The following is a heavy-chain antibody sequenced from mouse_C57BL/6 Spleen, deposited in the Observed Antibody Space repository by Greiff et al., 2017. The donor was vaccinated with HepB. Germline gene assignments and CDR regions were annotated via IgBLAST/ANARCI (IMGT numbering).Heavy chain of an antibody. V-gene: IGHV7-4*01. Sequence: EVMLVESGGGLVQPGASLRLSCAASGFTFTDYYMSWVRQPPGKAPEWLALIRNKANGYTTEYTASVKGRFTISRDNSQNILYLQMNTLRAEDSATYYCVKAHSSGYYAWFAYWGQGTLVTVSA. CDR3: VKAHSSGYYAWFAY. J-gene: IGHJ3*01. CDR1: GFTFTDYY. D-gene: IGHD3-2*02. CDR2: IRNKANGYTT.